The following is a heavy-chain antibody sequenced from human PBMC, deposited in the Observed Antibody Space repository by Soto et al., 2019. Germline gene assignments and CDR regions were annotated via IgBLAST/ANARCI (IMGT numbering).Heavy chain of an antibody. J-gene: IGHJ4*02. V-gene: IGHV3-23*01. D-gene: IGHD4-4*01. CDR2: ISGSGGST. Sequence: GGSLRLSCAASGFTFSSYAMSWVRQAPGKGLEWVSAISGSGGSTYYADSVKGRFAISRDNSKNTLYLQMNSLRAEDTAVYYWAKVRMRSNYYYFDYWGQGTLVTVSS. CDR1: GFTFSSYA. CDR3: AKVRMRSNYYYFDY.